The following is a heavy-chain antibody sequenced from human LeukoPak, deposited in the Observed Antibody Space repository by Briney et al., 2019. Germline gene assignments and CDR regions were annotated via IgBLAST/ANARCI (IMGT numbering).Heavy chain of an antibody. CDR1: GFSIGSAYH. CDR2: VYHSGNT. CDR3: ARDRDSSTTYTPYYFDG. D-gene: IGHD6-13*01. Sequence: SETLSLTCSVSGFSIGSAYHWAWIRQPPGGGLEWIASVYHSGNTYYNPSLKSRVLISADTSKNQFSMNLIYVTAADTAVYYCARDRDSSTTYTPYYFDGWGQGTLVTVSS. J-gene: IGHJ4*02. V-gene: IGHV4-38-2*02.